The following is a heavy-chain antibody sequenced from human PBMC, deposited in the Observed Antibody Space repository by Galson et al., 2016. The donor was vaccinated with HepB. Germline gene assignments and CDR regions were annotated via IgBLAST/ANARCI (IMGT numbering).Heavy chain of an antibody. CDR3: ARVRTPNYYGSGNYYYYYAMDV. CDR2: ITYDGSNT. J-gene: IGHJ6*02. D-gene: IGHD3-10*01. CDR1: GFTFSNYA. V-gene: IGHV3-30-3*01. Sequence: SLRLSCAASGFTFSNYAMHWVRQAPGKGLEWVAVITYDGSNTYYADAVKGRFTISRGNSKNTLYLQMNSLRAEDTAVYYCARVRTPNYYGSGNYYYYYAMDVWGQGTTVTVSS.